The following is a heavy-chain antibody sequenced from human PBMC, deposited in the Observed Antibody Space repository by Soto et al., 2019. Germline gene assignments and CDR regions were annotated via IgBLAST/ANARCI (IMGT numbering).Heavy chain of an antibody. CDR3: TTDGDYGVPPKFDC. Sequence: EVQLVESGGGLVKPGGSLRLSCAASGFTFSNAWMNWVRQAPGKGLEWVGRIKSKINSETTYYAAPVKGRFTISRDDSKNTLYLQMSRLKTEDTAVYYCTTDGDYGVPPKFDCWGQGALDTVPS. V-gene: IGHV3-15*07. D-gene: IGHD4-17*01. J-gene: IGHJ4*02. CDR1: GFTFSNAW. CDR2: IKSKINSETT.